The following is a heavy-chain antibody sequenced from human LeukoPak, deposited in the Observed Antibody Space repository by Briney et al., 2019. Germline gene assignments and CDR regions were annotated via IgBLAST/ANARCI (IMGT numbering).Heavy chain of an antibody. J-gene: IGHJ5*02. D-gene: IGHD2-2*02. CDR2: IHYDGSYK. CDR3: AKDHVDCTSSSCYRWFDP. V-gene: IGHV3-30*02. Sequence: GGSLRLSCAASGFTFSSYGMHWVRQAPGKGLEWVAFIHYDGSYKYYADSVKGRFTISRDNSKNTLYLQMNSLRGEDTAVYYCAKDHVDCTSSSCYRWFDPWGQGTLVTVSS. CDR1: GFTFSSYG.